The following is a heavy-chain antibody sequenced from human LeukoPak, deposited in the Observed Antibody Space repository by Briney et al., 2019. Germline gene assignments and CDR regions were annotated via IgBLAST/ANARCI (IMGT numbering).Heavy chain of an antibody. CDR1: GFTFSRYA. D-gene: IGHD2-15*01. Sequence: GGSLRLSCAASGFTFSRYAMSWVRQSPGKGLEWVSTMSDSGDSTYYADSVKGRFTISRDNSKNTLYLQMNSLRAEDTAVYYCAKGEVSGGSFDYWGQGTLVTVSS. CDR2: MSDSGDST. J-gene: IGHJ4*02. CDR3: AKGEVSGGSFDY. V-gene: IGHV3-23*01.